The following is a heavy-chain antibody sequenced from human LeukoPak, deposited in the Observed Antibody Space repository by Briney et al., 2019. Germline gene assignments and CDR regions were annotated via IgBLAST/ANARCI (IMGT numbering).Heavy chain of an antibody. J-gene: IGHJ4*02. CDR1: GFTFSSYA. Sequence: PGGSLRLSCAASGFTFSSYAMHWVRQAPGKGLEWVAVISYDGSNKYYADSVKGRFTISRDNSKNTVYLQMSSLRAEDTAVYYCARTGYNYGTPPNYWGQGTLSPSPQ. CDR3: ARTGYNYGTPPNY. D-gene: IGHD5-18*01. V-gene: IGHV3-30-3*01. CDR2: ISYDGSNK.